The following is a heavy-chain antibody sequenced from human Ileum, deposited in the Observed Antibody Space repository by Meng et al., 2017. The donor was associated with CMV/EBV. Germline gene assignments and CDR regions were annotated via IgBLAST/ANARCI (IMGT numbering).Heavy chain of an antibody. Sequence: GESLKTSCAVPGLTLRNAWMTWVRQAPGKALEWVGRIKSKTDDGTIDYAAPVKGRFTISRDDSKNTLYLQMNSLKTEDTAMYYCTTTRNDFWSGYYFSDYWGQGTLVTVSS. V-gene: IGHV3-15*01. J-gene: IGHJ4*02. CDR1: GLTLRNAW. CDR2: IKSKTDDGTI. D-gene: IGHD3-3*01. CDR3: TTTRNDFWSGYYFSDY.